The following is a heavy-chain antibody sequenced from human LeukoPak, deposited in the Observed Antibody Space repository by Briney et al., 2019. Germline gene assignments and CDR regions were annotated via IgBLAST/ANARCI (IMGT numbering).Heavy chain of an antibody. Sequence: ASVKVSCKASGYTFTSNYIHWVRQAPGQGLEWMGMIYPRDGSTSYAQKLQGRVTVTRDTSTSTVHMELSSLRSEDTAVYYCARPPAPDYGDLYVFDYWGQGTLVTVSS. J-gene: IGHJ4*02. CDR1: GYTFTSNY. CDR3: ARPPAPDYGDLYVFDY. V-gene: IGHV1-46*01. D-gene: IGHD4-17*01. CDR2: IYPRDGST.